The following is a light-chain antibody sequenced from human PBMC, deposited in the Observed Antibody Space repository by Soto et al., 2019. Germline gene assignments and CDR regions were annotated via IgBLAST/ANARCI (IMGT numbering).Light chain of an antibody. Sequence: EIVLTQSPGTLSLSPGDGATLSCRASQSVSSGYLAWYQQKPGQAPRLLIYGASRRATGIPDRFSGSGSGTDFTLSISRLEPEDFAVYWWQPYGNSTTFGQGTKVQI. J-gene: IGKJ1*01. V-gene: IGKV3-20*01. CDR1: QSVSSGY. CDR3: QPYGNSTT. CDR2: GAS.